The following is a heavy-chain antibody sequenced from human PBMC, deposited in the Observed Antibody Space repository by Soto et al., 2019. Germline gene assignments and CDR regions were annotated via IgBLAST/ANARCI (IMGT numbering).Heavy chain of an antibody. CDR3: VCQAEEGIRAVRSVSAFLLNRSSDL. CDR2: INSDGSST. Sequence: GKGLVWVSRINSDGSSTSYADSVTGRFTISRDIAKNTLYLQMNSLRAEDTSVYYFVCQAEEGIRAVRSVSAFLLNRSSDL. D-gene: IGHD2-2*01. V-gene: IGHV3-74*01. J-gene: IGHJ2*01.